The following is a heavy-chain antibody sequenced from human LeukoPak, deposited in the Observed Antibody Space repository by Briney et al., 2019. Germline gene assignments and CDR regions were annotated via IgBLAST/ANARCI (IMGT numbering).Heavy chain of an antibody. J-gene: IGHJ3*02. CDR3: ARAEIVVVKAGAFDI. V-gene: IGHV4-31*03. Sequence: SETLSLTCTVSGVSISGSSHYCGWLRQHPGQGLEWIAYFYYSGSTYNHPSLKSRVTISVDTSKNQFSLKLSSVTAADTAVYYCARAEIVVVKAGAFDIWGQGTMVTVSS. CDR1: GVSISGSSHY. D-gene: IGHD3-22*01. CDR2: FYYSGST.